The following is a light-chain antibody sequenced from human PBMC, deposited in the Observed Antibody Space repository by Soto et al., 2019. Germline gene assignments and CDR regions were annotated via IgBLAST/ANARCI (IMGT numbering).Light chain of an antibody. CDR2: EVN. J-gene: IGLJ1*01. CDR3: SSFTITRTYV. V-gene: IGLV2-14*01. Sequence: QSALTQPAPVSGSPGQSITISCTGTSSDVGSCNCVSWYQHHPGKAPKLMIYEVNNRPSGVSNRFSGSKSGNTASLTISGVQAEDEADYYCSSFTITRTYVFGAGTKLTVL. CDR1: SSDVGSCNC.